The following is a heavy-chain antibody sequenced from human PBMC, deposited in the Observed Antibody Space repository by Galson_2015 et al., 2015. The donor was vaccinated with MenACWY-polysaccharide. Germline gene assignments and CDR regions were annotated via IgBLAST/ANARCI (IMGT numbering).Heavy chain of an antibody. CDR1: GFTFSTYA. CDR2: ISSSGDDK. CDR3: VKNGYTGSSYGYFDS. Sequence: SLRLSCAASGFTFSTYAMHWVRQAPGQGLEWMATISSSGDDKYYADSVKGRFTISRDNSNNTLYLEMSSLRAGDTAVYYRVKNGYTGSSYGYFDSWGQGTLGTVSS. J-gene: IGHJ4*02. V-gene: IGHV3-30*18. D-gene: IGHD1-26*01.